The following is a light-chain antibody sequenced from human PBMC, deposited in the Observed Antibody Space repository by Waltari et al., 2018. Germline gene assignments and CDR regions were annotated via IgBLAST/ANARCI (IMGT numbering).Light chain of an antibody. V-gene: IGKV2-30*01. Sequence: DVVMTQSPLSLPVTPGQPASIPCRSSQSLVSSDGNTYLHWFQQRPGQSPRRLLYKVSNRDSGVPDRFSGSGSGTDFTLRISRVEAEDVGVYYCMQGIHRPWTFGQGTKVEIK. J-gene: IGKJ1*01. CDR1: QSLVSSDGNTY. CDR2: KVS. CDR3: MQGIHRPWT.